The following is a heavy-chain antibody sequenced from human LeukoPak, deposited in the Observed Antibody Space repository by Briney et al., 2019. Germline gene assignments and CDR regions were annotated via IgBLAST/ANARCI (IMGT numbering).Heavy chain of an antibody. Sequence: GGSLRLSCTAFEFTFGDNAMMWFRQSPGKGLEWVSLSRSRAHGGTTDYAASVMGRFTMPRDDSKNSAYLQMNSLETEDTAVYYCSRVERSSLGNYYYHMAVWGKGTSVTVSS. CDR1: EFTFGDNA. V-gene: IGHV3-49*03. J-gene: IGHJ6*03. CDR3: SRVERSSLGNYYYHMAV. CDR2: SRSRAHGGTT. D-gene: IGHD2-2*01.